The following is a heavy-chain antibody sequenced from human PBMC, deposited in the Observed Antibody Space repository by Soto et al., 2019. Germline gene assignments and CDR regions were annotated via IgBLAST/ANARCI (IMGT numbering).Heavy chain of an antibody. J-gene: IGHJ5*02. D-gene: IGHD1-7*01. CDR2: INHSGST. CDR3: ARGRISNWNYDQSSDP. V-gene: IGHV4-34*01. Sequence: SGTLSLTCAVYGVSFSGYYLSWIRQPPGKGLEWIGEINHSGSTNYNPSLKSRVTISVDTSKNQFSLKLSSVTAADTAVYYCARGRISNWNYDQSSDPWGQGTLVTVSS. CDR1: GVSFSGYY.